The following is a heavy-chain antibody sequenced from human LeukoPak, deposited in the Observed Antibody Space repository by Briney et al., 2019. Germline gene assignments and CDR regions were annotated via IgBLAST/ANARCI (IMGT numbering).Heavy chain of an antibody. Sequence: GGSLRLSCEASGFTFDDYAMHWVRQAPGKGLEWVSGISWNSGSIGYADSVKGRFTISRDNAKNSLYLQMNSLRAEDTALYYCAKGSYAVAGRFDYWGQGTLVTVSS. D-gene: IGHD6-19*01. CDR2: ISWNSGSI. J-gene: IGHJ4*02. CDR3: AKGSYAVAGRFDY. CDR1: GFTFDDYA. V-gene: IGHV3-9*01.